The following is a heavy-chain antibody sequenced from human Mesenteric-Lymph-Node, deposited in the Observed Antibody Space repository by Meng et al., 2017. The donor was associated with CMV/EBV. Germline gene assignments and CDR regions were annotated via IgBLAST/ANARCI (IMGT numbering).Heavy chain of an antibody. D-gene: IGHD5-18*01. CDR1: GFIGSSNY. CDR3: AGTGGYSYAYDY. V-gene: IGHV3-53*01. CDR2: IYGGGGT. J-gene: IGHJ4*02. Sequence: EVQLVESGGGLIQPGGSLRLSCAASGFIGSSNYMSWVRQAPGKGLEWVSVIYGGGGTNYADSVRGRFTISRDNSKNTLYLQMNSLRAEDTAVYFCAGTGGYSYAYDYWGQGTLVTSPQ.